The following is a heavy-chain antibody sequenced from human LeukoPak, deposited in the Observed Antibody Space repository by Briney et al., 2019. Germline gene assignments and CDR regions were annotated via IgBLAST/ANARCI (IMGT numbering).Heavy chain of an antibody. J-gene: IGHJ5*02. D-gene: IGHD3-22*01. CDR3: ATGDYYDSSGYRFNWFDP. CDR1: GYTLTELS. V-gene: IGHV1-24*01. CDR2: FDPEDGET. Sequence: ASVKVSCKVSGYTLTELSMHWVRQAPGKGLEWMGGFDPEDGETIYAQKFQGRVTMTEDTSTDTAYMELSSLRSEDTAVYYCATGDYYDSSGYRFNWFDPWGQGTLVTVSS.